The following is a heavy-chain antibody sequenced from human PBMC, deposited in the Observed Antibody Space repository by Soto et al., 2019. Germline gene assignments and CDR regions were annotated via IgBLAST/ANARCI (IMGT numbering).Heavy chain of an antibody. J-gene: IGHJ6*02. CDR3: AIPYYDILGGMDV. V-gene: IGHV5-51*01. Sequence: PGESMKVSSKGAGYNFISYWIGWVRQKPGKGLEWMGIIYPGDSDTRYSPSFQGQVTISADKSISTAYLQWSSLKASDTAMYYCAIPYYDILGGMDVWGQGTTVTVSS. D-gene: IGHD3-9*01. CDR2: IYPGDSDT. CDR1: GYNFISYW.